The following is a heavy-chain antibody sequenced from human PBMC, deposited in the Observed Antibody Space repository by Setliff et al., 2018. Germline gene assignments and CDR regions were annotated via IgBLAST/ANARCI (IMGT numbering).Heavy chain of an antibody. CDR3: ARATGIGWPFDY. Sequence: GESLKISCKGSGFSFTTYWIGWVRQMPGKGLELMGIIYPGDSDTRYSPAFQSQVTISADRSISTAYLQWSSLRASDTAMYYCARATGIGWPFDYWGQGTLVTAPQ. D-gene: IGHD6-13*01. V-gene: IGHV5-51*01. CDR2: IYPGDSDT. CDR1: GFSFTTYW. J-gene: IGHJ4*02.